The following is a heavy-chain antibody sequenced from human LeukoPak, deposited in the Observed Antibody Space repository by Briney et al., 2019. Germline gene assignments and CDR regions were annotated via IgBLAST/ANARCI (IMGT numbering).Heavy chain of an antibody. D-gene: IGHD1-1*01. V-gene: IGHV3-23*01. CDR1: GFTFSSYA. CDR3: ARKGELERRRSWDC. CDR2: ISGSGGST. Sequence: GGSLRLSCAASGFTFSSYAMSWVRQAPGKGLEWVSAISGSGGSTYYAGSVKGRFTISRDNSKNTLYLQMNSLRAEDTAVYYCARKGELERRRSWDCWGQGTLVTVSS. J-gene: IGHJ4*02.